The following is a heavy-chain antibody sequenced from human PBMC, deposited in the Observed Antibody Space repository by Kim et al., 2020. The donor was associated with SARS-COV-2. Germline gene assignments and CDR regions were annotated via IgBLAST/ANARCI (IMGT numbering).Heavy chain of an antibody. D-gene: IGHD1-1*01. CDR2: TYYRSKWYN. CDR1: GDSVSSNSAA. J-gene: IGHJ6*02. CDR3: AQSHNWNDPLRLLYYGMDV. V-gene: IGHV6-1*01. Sequence: SQTLSLTCAISGDSVSSNSAAWNWIRQSPSRGLEWLGRTYYRSKWYNDYAVSVKSRITINPDTSKNQFSLQLNSVTPEDTAVYYCAQSHNWNDPLRLLYYGMDVWGQGTTVTVSS.